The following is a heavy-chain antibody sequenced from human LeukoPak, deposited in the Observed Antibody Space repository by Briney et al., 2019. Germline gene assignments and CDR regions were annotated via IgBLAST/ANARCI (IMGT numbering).Heavy chain of an antibody. J-gene: IGHJ4*02. Sequence: GRSLRLSCAASGFIFSTYGIHWVRQAPGKGLEWVAVISNDGSNKYYADSVKGRFTISRDNSKNTLYLQMNSLRAEDTAVYYCAKGLSGGGQRGYFDYWGQGPLVTVSS. D-gene: IGHD4-23*01. CDR1: GFIFSTYG. CDR2: ISNDGSNK. CDR3: AKGLSGGGQRGYFDY. V-gene: IGHV3-30*18.